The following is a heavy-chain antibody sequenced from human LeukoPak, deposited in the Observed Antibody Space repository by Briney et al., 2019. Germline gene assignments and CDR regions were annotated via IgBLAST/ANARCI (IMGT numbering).Heavy chain of an antibody. J-gene: IGHJ4*02. V-gene: IGHV1-46*01. D-gene: IGHD6-13*01. CDR3: ARAQYSSSWYVMDYFDY. CDR1: GYTFTSYY. Sequence: ASVTVSCKASGYTFTSYYMHWVRQAPGQGLEWMGIINPSGGSTSYAQKFQGRVTMTRDMSTSTVYMELSSLRSEDTAVYYCARAQYSSSWYVMDYFDYWGQGTLVTVSS. CDR2: INPSGGST.